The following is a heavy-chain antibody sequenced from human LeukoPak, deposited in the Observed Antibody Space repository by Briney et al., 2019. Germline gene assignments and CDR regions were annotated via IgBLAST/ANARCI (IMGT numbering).Heavy chain of an antibody. Sequence: GGSLRLSCAASGFTFSNYWMHWVRQAPGKGLVWVSRIKGDGSHTIYADSVKGRFTISRDNAKNTLYLQMKSLRAEDPAVYYFVRDLGQFCFHPWGLGTLGPVSS. D-gene: IGHD3-16*01. V-gene: IGHV3-74*01. CDR2: IKGDGSHT. J-gene: IGHJ5*02. CDR1: GFTFSNYW. CDR3: VRDLGQFCFHP.